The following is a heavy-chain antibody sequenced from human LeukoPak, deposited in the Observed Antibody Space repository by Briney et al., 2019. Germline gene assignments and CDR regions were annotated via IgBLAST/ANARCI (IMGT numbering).Heavy chain of an antibody. D-gene: IGHD2-15*01. CDR2: ISTSSTTI. J-gene: IGHJ5*01. V-gene: IGHV3-48*01. CDR1: GFTFSIYS. CDR3: AKEMGYCTRGSCYRWFDS. Sequence: PGGSLRLSCAASGFTFSIYSMSWVRQAPGKGLEWLSYISTSSTTIYYADSVKGRFTISRGDARNSLSLQMNSLRADETAVYYCAKEMGYCTRGSCYRWFDSWGQGTLVTVSS.